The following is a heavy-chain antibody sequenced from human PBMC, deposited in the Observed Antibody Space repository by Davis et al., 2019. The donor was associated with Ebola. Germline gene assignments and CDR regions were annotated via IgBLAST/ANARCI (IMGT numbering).Heavy chain of an antibody. CDR2: ISAYNGNT. V-gene: IGHV1-18*04. J-gene: IGHJ4*02. Sequence: ASVKVSCEASGYTFTTYAITWVRQAPGQGLEWMGWISAYNGNTNYAQKFQGRVTMTTDTSTSTAYMELRSLRSDDTAVYYCARRGGFGWYGDCWGQGTLVTVSS. D-gene: IGHD6-19*01. CDR3: ARRGGFGWYGDC. CDR1: GYTFTTYA.